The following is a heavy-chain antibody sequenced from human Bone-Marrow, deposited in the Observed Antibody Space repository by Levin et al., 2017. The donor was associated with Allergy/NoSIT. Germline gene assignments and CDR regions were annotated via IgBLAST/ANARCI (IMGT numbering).Heavy chain of an antibody. D-gene: IGHD6-19*01. J-gene: IGHJ3*02. CDR3: ASPKERTGIAVHAFDI. CDR2: IYYSGST. V-gene: IGHV4-39*01. CDR1: GGSISSSSYY. Sequence: PSETLSLTCTVSGGSISSSSYYWGWIRQPPGKGLEWIGSIYYSGSTYYNPSLKSRVTISVDTSKNQFSLKLSSVTAADTAVYYWASPKERTGIAVHAFDIWGQGTMVTVSS.